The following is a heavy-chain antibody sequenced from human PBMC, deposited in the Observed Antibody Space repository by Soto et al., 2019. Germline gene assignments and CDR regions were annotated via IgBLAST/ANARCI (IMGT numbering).Heavy chain of an antibody. V-gene: IGHV5-51*01. CDR2: IYPSDSDA. Sequence: EVQLVQSGAEVKKPGESLRISCQGSGYTFNTYWIGWVRQMPGKGLEWMGIIYPSDSDATYSPSFKGQVTISADTSISNAYLQWTSLKASDSAIYYCARLEMGTGEAFDYWGQGSLVTVSS. CDR3: ARLEMGTGEAFDY. D-gene: IGHD5-18*01. CDR1: GYTFNTYW. J-gene: IGHJ4*02.